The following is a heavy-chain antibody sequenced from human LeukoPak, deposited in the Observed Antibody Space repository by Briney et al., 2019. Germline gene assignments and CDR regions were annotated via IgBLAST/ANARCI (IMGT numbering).Heavy chain of an antibody. J-gene: IGHJ4*02. CDR2: IYHSGST. Sequence: SETLSLTCTVSGYSISSGYYWGWIRPPPGKGLEWIGSIYHSGSTYYNPSLKSRVTISVDTSKNQFSLKLSSVTAADTAVYYCARGSATTVVTLDYWGQGTLVIVSS. D-gene: IGHD4-23*01. V-gene: IGHV4-38-2*02. CDR3: ARGSATTVVTLDY. CDR1: GYSISSGYY.